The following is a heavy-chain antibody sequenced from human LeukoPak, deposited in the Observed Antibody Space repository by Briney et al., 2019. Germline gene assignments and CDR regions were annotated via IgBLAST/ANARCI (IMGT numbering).Heavy chain of an antibody. Sequence: ASVKVSCKASGGTFSSYAISWVRQAPGQGLEWMGGIIPNFGTANYAQKFQGRVTITADESTSTAYMELSSLRSEDTAVYYCASRKWFGDAVMDVWGQGTTVTVSS. J-gene: IGHJ6*02. CDR3: ASRKWFGDAVMDV. V-gene: IGHV1-69*01. CDR2: IIPNFGTA. D-gene: IGHD3-10*01. CDR1: GGTFSSYA.